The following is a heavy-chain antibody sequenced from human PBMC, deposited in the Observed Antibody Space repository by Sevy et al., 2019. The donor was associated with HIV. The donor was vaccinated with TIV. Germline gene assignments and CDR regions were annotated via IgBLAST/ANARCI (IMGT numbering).Heavy chain of an antibody. CDR3: ARRNVASFFDQ. CDR1: GYSISSGYY. D-gene: IGHD2-21*01. V-gene: IGHV4-38-2*01. J-gene: IGHJ4*02. Sequence: SETLSLTCAVSGYSISSGYYWGWIRQPPGKGLEWIGSIYHSGSTYYNPSLKSRVTISVDTSKNQFSLKRSSVTAADTAVYYCARRNVASFFDQWGQGTLVTVSS. CDR2: IYHSGST.